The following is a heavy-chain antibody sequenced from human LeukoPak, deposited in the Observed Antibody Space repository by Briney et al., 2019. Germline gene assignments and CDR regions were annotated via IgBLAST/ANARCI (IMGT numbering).Heavy chain of an antibody. Sequence: TSETLSLTCTVPGGSISSYYWSWIRQPPGEGLEWIAYIYYTGRTNYNPSLKSRVTISVDTSENQLSLELISVTAADTAVYFCARLVTSYDILTDYSYYFDSWGQGTLVTVSS. CDR3: ARLVTSYDILTDYSYYFDS. J-gene: IGHJ4*02. V-gene: IGHV4-59*08. D-gene: IGHD3-9*01. CDR2: IYYTGRT. CDR1: GGSISSYY.